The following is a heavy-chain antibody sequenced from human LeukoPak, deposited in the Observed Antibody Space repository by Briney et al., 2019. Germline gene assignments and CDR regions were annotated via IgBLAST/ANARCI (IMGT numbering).Heavy chain of an antibody. Sequence: GGSLRLSCAASGFTFSSYGMSWVRQAPGKGMERVAEIKKDGSEKYYVDSVKGRFTISRDNANNSLYLQMISLSAEDTAVYYCARDPRYSSSNWGQGPLVTVSS. V-gene: IGHV3-7*01. CDR2: IKKDGSEK. D-gene: IGHD6-6*01. CDR1: GFTFSSYG. CDR3: ARDPRYSSSN. J-gene: IGHJ4*02.